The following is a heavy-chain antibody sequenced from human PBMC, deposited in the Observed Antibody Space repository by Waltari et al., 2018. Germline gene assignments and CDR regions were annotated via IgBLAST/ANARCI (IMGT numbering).Heavy chain of an antibody. Sequence: QVQLQESGPGLVKPSQTLSLTCTVSGGSISSGGYYWSWIRKHHGKGLEWIGYIYYSGSTYYNPSLKSRVTISVDTSKNQFSLKLSSVTAADTAVYYCARALLDSYYDFWSGYCDYWGQGTLVTVSS. CDR3: ARALLDSYYDFWSGYCDY. D-gene: IGHD3-3*01. J-gene: IGHJ4*02. V-gene: IGHV4-31*03. CDR2: IYYSGST. CDR1: GGSISSGGYY.